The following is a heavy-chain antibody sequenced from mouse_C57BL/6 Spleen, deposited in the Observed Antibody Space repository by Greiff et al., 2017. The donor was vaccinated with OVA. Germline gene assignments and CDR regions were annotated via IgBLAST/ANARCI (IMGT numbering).Heavy chain of an antibody. D-gene: IGHD3-2*02. CDR3: AREGTTAQAGGY. J-gene: IGHJ3*01. CDR2: INPNNGGT. CDR1: GYTFTDYY. V-gene: IGHV1-26*01. Sequence: VQLQQSGPELVKPGASVKISCKASGYTFTDYYMNWVKQSHGKSLEWIGDINPNNGGTSYNQKFKGKATLTVDKSSSTAYMELRRLTSEDSAVYYCAREGTTAQAGGYWGQGTLVTVSA.